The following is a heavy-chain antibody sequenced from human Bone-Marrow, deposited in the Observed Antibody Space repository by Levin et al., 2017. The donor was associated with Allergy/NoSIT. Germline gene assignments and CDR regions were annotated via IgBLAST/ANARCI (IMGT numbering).Heavy chain of an antibody. V-gene: IGHV1-2*06. CDR3: ARDCLAYYDFWSGYYTGLNY. CDR2: INPNSGGT. Sequence: GASVKVSCKASGYTFTGYYMHWVRQAPGQGLEWMGRINPNSGGTNYAQKFQGRVTMTRDTSISTAYMELSRLRSDDTAVYYCARDCLAYYDFWSGYYTGLNYWGQGTLVTVSS. J-gene: IGHJ4*02. CDR1: GYTFTGYY. D-gene: IGHD3-3*01.